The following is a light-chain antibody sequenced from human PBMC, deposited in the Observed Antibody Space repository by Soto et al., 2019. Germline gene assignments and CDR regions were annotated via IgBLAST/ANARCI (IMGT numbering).Light chain of an antibody. CDR3: QQYRSSVT. V-gene: IGKV3-20*01. CDR1: QSVNTTF. Sequence: EIVLTQSPGSLSLSPGQRATLSCRASQSVNTTFFAWYQKKHGQAPRLLIFGASKRATGIPDRFSGSGSGADCPLIISMLEPEDLAVYYCQQYRSSVTFGQGTKVEIK. CDR2: GAS. J-gene: IGKJ1*01.